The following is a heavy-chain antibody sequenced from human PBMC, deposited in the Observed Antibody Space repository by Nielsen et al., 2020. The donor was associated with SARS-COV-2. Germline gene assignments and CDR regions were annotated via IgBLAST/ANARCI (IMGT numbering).Heavy chain of an antibody. D-gene: IGHD3/OR15-3a*01. CDR3: AGARATIFGLVMSYGMDV. CDR1: GYTFTDYY. J-gene: IGHJ6*02. V-gene: IGHV1-2*06. Sequence: ASVKVSRKASGYTFTDYYIHWVRQAPGQGLEWMGRINPYSGGPNYAQKFHVTVTMTRDASISTVYMELTSADTAVYYCAGARATIFGLVMSYGMDVWGQGTTVAVSS. CDR2: INPYSGGP.